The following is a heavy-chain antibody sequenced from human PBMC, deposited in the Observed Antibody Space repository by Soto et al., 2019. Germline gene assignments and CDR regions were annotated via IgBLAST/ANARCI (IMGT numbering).Heavy chain of an antibody. V-gene: IGHV4-39*01. CDR2: IYYSGST. CDR1: GGSISSSSYY. Sequence: QLQLQESGPGLVKPSETLSLTCTVSGGSISSSSYYWGWIRQPPGKGLEWIGSIYYSGSTYYNPSLKSRVTISVDTSKNQFSLKLSSVTAADTAVYYCARHGTAASDYYYYYGMDVWGQGTTVTVSS. J-gene: IGHJ6*02. CDR3: ARHGTAASDYYYYYGMDV. D-gene: IGHD6-13*01.